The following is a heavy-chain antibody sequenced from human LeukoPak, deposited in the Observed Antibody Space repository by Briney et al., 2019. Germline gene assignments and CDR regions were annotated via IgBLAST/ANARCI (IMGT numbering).Heavy chain of an antibody. Sequence: SETLSLTCAVYGGSFSGYYWSWIRQPPGKGLEWIGEINHSGSTNYNPSLKSRVTISVDTSKNQFSLKLSSVTAADTAVYYCARLSKRSGEDYWGLGTLVTVSS. V-gene: IGHV4-34*01. J-gene: IGHJ4*02. D-gene: IGHD3-3*01. CDR3: ARLSKRSGEDY. CDR1: GGSFSGYY. CDR2: INHSGST.